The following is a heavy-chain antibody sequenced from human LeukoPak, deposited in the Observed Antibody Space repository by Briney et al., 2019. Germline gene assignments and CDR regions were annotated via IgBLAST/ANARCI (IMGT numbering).Heavy chain of an antibody. D-gene: IGHD2-15*01. CDR3: ARSGNFDY. Sequence: GGSLRLSCTASGFAFSTYGMNWVRQAPGKGLEWVSYISSSNTIYYADSVKGRFTISRDNAKNSLYLQMTSLRAEDTAVYYCARSGNFDYWGQGTLVTVSS. CDR1: GFAFSTYG. J-gene: IGHJ4*02. CDR2: ISSSNTI. V-gene: IGHV3-48*01.